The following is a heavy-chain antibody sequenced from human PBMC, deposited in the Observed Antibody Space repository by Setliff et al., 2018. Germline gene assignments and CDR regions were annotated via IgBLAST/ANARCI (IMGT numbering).Heavy chain of an antibody. J-gene: IGHJ6*03. D-gene: IGHD4-17*01. CDR1: GGTFSSYA. CDR2: IIPIFGTA. Sequence: SVKVSCKASGGTFSSYAISWVRQAPGQGLEWMGGIIPIFGTANYAQKFQGRVTITADESTSTAYMELSSLRFDDTALYYCARGPAPTVTPSRLIYFYHMDVWGTGTTVTVSS. CDR3: ARGPAPTVTPSRLIYFYHMDV. V-gene: IGHV1-69*13.